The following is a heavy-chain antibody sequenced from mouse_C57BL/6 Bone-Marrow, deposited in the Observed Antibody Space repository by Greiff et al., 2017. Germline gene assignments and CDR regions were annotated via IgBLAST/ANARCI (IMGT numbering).Heavy chain of an antibody. Sequence: VQLKESGPELVKPGASVKMSCKASGYTFTDYYMHWVKQKPGKGLEWIGEIYPGSGNTYYNEKFKGKATLTADTSSSTAYMQLSSLTSEDSAVYYCAIWLRWYFDVWGTGTTVTVSS. CDR2: YPGSGNTY. CDR3: IWLRWYFDV. CDR1: YTFTDYYM. J-gene: IGHJ1*03. V-gene: IGHV1-83*01. D-gene: IGHD1-1*02.